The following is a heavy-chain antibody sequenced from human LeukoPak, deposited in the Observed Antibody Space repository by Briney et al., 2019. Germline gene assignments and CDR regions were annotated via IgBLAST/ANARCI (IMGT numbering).Heavy chain of an antibody. CDR3: ARDDTTIPDYYYYMDV. J-gene: IGHJ6*03. V-gene: IGHV3-7*01. D-gene: IGHD1-26*01. Sequence: GGSLRLSCAASGFTFSSYWMSWVRQAPGKGLEWVANIKQDGSEKYYVDSVKGRFTISRDNAKNSLYLQMNSLRAEDTAVYYCARDDTTIPDYYYYMDVWGKGTTVTVSS. CDR2: IKQDGSEK. CDR1: GFTFSSYW.